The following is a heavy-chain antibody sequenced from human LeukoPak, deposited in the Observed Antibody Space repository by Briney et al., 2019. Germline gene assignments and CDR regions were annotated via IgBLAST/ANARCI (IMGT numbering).Heavy chain of an antibody. Sequence: GRSLRLSCAASGFTFSSYAMHWVRQAPGKGLEWVAVISYDGSNKYYADSVKGRFTISRDNSKNTLYLQMNSLRAEDTAVYYCARAQTGASYSYXXXXXXDVWGQGXTXTVSS. CDR2: ISYDGSNK. CDR1: GFTFSSYA. J-gene: IGHJ6*02. V-gene: IGHV3-30-3*01. CDR3: ARAQTGASYSYXXXXXXDV. D-gene: IGHD1-26*01.